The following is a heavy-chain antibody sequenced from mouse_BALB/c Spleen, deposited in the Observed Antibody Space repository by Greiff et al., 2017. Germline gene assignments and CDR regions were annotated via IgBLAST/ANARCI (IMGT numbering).Heavy chain of an antibody. D-gene: IGHD2-1*01. CDR3: ARDSDYGNYVGAMDY. CDR1: GFTFTDYY. Sequence: EVMLVESGGGLVQPGGSLRLSCATSGFTFTDYYMSWVRQPPGKALEWLGFIRNKANGYTTEYSASVKGRFTISRDNSQSILYLQMNTLRAEDSATYYCARDSDYGNYVGAMDYWGQGTSVTVSS. V-gene: IGHV7-3*02. CDR2: IRNKANGYTT. J-gene: IGHJ4*01.